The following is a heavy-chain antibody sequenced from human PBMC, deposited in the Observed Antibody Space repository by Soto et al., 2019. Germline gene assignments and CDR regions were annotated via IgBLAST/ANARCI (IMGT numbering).Heavy chain of an antibody. Sequence: EVQLVETGGGLIQPGGSLRLSCAASGFSVSRNYMNWVRQAPGKGLEWVSLIYSGGSTYYADSVKGRFTISRDNSKNTLYLQMNSLRAEDTAVYYCTRDPPRYYYGMDVWGQVTTVTVSS. J-gene: IGHJ6*02. CDR1: GFSVSRNY. CDR2: IYSGGST. CDR3: TRDPPRYYYGMDV. V-gene: IGHV3-53*02.